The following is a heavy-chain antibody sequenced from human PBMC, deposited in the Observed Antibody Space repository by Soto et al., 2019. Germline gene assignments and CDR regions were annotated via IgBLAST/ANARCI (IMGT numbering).Heavy chain of an antibody. Sequence: GGSLRLSCGASGFTFSSYWMSWVRQAPGNGLEWVANIKQDGSEKYYVDSVKGRFTISRDNAKNSLYLQMNSLRASDTAMYYCARLSSGWQSGINWFDPWGQGTLVTVSS. CDR3: ARLSSGWQSGINWFDP. CDR2: IKQDGSEK. V-gene: IGHV3-7*03. J-gene: IGHJ5*02. CDR1: GFTFSSYW. D-gene: IGHD6-19*01.